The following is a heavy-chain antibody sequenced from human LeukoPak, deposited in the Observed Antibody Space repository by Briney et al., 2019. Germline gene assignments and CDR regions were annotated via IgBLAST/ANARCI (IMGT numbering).Heavy chain of an antibody. CDR3: ARVRFLESNQFDY. V-gene: IGHV1-2*04. CDR1: GYTFTGYY. CDR2: INPNSGGT. J-gene: IGHJ4*02. D-gene: IGHD3-3*01. Sequence: ASVTVSCTASGYTFTGYYMHWVRQAPGQGLEWMGWINPNSGGTNYAQKFQGWVTMTRDTSISTAYMELSRLRSDDTAVYYCARVRFLESNQFDYWGQGTLVTVSS.